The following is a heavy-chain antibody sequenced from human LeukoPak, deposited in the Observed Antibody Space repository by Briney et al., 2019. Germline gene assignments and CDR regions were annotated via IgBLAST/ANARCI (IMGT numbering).Heavy chain of an antibody. J-gene: IGHJ3*02. D-gene: IGHD2-15*01. CDR2: ISAYNGNT. CDR3: ARDHPLWSMCCFRDAFDI. V-gene: IGHV1-18*01. CDR1: GYTFTSYG. Sequence: ASVKVSCKASGYTFTSYGISWVRQAPGQGLERMGWISAYNGNTNYAQKLQGRVTMTTDTSTSTAYMELRSLRSDDTAVYYCARDHPLWSMCCFRDAFDIWGQGTMVTVSS.